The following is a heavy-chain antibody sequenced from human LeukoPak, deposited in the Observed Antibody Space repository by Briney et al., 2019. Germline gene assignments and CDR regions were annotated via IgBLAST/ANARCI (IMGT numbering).Heavy chain of an antibody. CDR2: INTDGSST. V-gene: IGHV3-74*01. CDR1: GFIFSSYW. D-gene: IGHD2-15*01. J-gene: IGHJ4*02. Sequence: GGSLRLSCAASGFIFSSYWMHWVRHAPGKGLAWVSRINTDGSSTSYADSVKGRFTISRDNAKNSLYLQMNSLRVEDTAVYYCARDVAGPLDYWGQGTLVTVSS. CDR3: ARDVAGPLDY.